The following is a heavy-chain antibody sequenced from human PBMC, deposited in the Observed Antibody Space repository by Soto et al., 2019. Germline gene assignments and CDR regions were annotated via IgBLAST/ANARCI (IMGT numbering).Heavy chain of an antibody. CDR3: ARGVAAATHDY. Sequence: QVQLQESGPGLVKPSHTLSLTCTVSGGSISSGGYYWSWIRQHPGKVLEWIGYIYYSGSPYYNPSLKSRVTISVDTSKNQFSLKLSSVTAADTAVYYCARGVAAATHDYWGQGTLVTVSS. J-gene: IGHJ4*02. CDR2: IYYSGSP. CDR1: GGSISSGGYY. V-gene: IGHV4-31*03. D-gene: IGHD2-15*01.